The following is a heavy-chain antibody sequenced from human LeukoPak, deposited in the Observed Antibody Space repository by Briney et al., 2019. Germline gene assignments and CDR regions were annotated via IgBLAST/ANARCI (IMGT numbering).Heavy chain of an antibody. CDR2: INPNSGGT. J-gene: IGHJ4*02. D-gene: IGHD5-12*01. Sequence: ASVKVSCKASGYTFTGYYMHWVRQAPGQGLEWMGWINPNSGGTNYAQKFQGRVTMTRDTSISTAYMELSRLRSDDTAVYYCARVRPNSGSDPDALDCWGQGTLVTVSS. CDR3: ARVRPNSGSDPDALDC. V-gene: IGHV1-2*02. CDR1: GYTFTGYY.